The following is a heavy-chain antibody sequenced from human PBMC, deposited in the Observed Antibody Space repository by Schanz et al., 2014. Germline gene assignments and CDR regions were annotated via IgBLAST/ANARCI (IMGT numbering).Heavy chain of an antibody. CDR2: ISAYNGNT. J-gene: IGHJ4*02. Sequence: QVHLVQSGAEVKRPGASVKVSCKASEYSFTSYSMHWVRQAPGQGLEWMGWISAYNGNTKYPQKLQGRVTMTTDTSTSTAYMELRSLRSDDTAVYYCARDAADFYDILTEEDYWGQGTLXTVSS. V-gene: IGHV1-18*01. CDR1: EYSFTSYS. D-gene: IGHD3-9*01. CDR3: ARDAADFYDILTEEDY.